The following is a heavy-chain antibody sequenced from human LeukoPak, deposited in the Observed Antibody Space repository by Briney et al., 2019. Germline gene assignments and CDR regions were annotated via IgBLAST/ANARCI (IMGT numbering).Heavy chain of an antibody. Sequence: ASVKVSCKASGYTFTGYYLHWVRQAPGQGLEWMGWTNPNSGGTNYAQKFQGRVTMTGDTSINTAYMELSRLSSDDTAIYYCAGRPDTAIVPIFDYWGQGTLVTVSS. CDR2: TNPNSGGT. CDR1: GYTFTGYY. V-gene: IGHV1-2*02. J-gene: IGHJ4*02. D-gene: IGHD5-18*01. CDR3: AGRPDTAIVPIFDY.